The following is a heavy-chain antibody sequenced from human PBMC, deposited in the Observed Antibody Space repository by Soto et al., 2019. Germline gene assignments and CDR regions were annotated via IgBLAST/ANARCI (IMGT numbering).Heavy chain of an antibody. J-gene: IGHJ5*02. CDR1: GGSITSSSYY. D-gene: IGHD1-26*01. V-gene: IGHV4-39*01. CDR2: IYYSGST. CDR3: ATQEVGGSYVYTFDP. Sequence: QLHLRESGPGLVKPSETLSLTCTVSGGSITSSSYYWGWIRQPPGKGLEWLGSIYYSGSTYYNPSLKSRVTISVDTSKNQFSLKLSSVTAADTAVYYCATQEVGGSYVYTFDPWGQGTLVTVSS.